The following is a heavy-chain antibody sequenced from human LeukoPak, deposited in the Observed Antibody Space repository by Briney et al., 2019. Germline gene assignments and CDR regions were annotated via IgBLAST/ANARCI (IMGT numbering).Heavy chain of an antibody. Sequence: GGSLRLSCAASGFTFSSYGMSWVRQAPGKGLEWVSAISGSGGSTYYAAFGKGRFTISRDNSKNTLYLQMNSLRAADTAVYYCAKDAHYDYVWGSYRYQTLGHYYFDYWGQGTLVTVSS. CDR2: ISGSGGST. J-gene: IGHJ4*02. CDR3: AKDAHYDYVWGSYRYQTLGHYYFDY. V-gene: IGHV3-23*01. D-gene: IGHD3-16*02. CDR1: GFTFSSYG.